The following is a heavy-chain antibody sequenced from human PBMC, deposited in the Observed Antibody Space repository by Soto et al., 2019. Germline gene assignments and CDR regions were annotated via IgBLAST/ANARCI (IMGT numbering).Heavy chain of an antibody. V-gene: IGHV4-34*01. D-gene: IGHD1-1*01. J-gene: IGHJ5*02. CDR3: ATTNWNNNLFEP. CDR1: VGSFSGYY. Sequence: PSETLSLTCAFFVGSFSGYYWSWIRQPPGKGLEWIGEINHRGSTNYNPSLKSRVTMSVDTSKNQFSLKLTSMTAADTAVYYCATTNWNNNLFEPWGQGTLVTVSS. CDR2: INHRGST.